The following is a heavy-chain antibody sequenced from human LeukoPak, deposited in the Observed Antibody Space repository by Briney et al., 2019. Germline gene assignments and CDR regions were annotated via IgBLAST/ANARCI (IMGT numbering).Heavy chain of an antibody. CDR2: ISSGGDTI. CDR3: VRDAGTRLKCSYGYGDY. CDR1: GFTFSSYE. V-gene: IGHV3-48*03. J-gene: IGHJ4*02. Sequence: GGPLRPSCAASGFTFSSYEMNWVRQAPGKGLEWVSYISSGGDTIHYADSVKGRFTISRDNAKNSLYLQMNSPRAEDTAVYYCVRDAGTRLKCSYGYGDYWGQGILVTVSS. D-gene: IGHD5-18*01.